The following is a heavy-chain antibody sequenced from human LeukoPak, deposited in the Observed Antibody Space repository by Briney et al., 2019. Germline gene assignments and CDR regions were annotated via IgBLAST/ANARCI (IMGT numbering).Heavy chain of an antibody. V-gene: IGHV4-38-2*02. J-gene: IGHJ6*03. CDR2: IHHSGRT. D-gene: IGHD3-22*01. Sequence: PSETLSLTCTVSGYSISSDYYWGWIRQPPGKGLEWIGSIHHSGRTYYNPSLKSRVTISVDTSKNQFSLKLSSVTAADTAVYYCARDRWDSSGYFPAFYYMDVWGKGTTVTISS. CDR1: GYSISSDYY. CDR3: ARDRWDSSGYFPAFYYMDV.